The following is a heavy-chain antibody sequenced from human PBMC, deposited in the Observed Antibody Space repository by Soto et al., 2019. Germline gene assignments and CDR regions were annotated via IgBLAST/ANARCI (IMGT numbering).Heavy chain of an antibody. CDR2: IIPMYGPA. CDR1: GGTFSSYA. CDR3: ARVTSMVRGVIDNWFDP. V-gene: IGHV1-69*01. Sequence: QVPLVQPGAEVKKPGSSVTVSCKASGGTFSSYAIHWVRQAPGQGLEWMGGIIPMYGPAKYAQRFQGRVTITADESTTTVYMELTSRTSQDTAVYYCARVTSMVRGVIDNWFDPWGHGTLVTVSS. J-gene: IGHJ5*02. D-gene: IGHD3-10*01.